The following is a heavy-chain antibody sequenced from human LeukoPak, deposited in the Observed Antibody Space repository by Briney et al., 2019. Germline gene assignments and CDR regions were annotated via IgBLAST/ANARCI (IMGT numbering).Heavy chain of an antibody. Sequence: PSETLSLTCTVSGGSISSGGFYWTWIRQPAGKGLEWIGYIYYSGSTYYNPSLKTRVSISLDTSKNQISLKLTSVTAADTAVYYCARTKKVAYGDYENYFDYWGQGTLVTVSS. J-gene: IGHJ4*02. CDR2: IYYSGST. V-gene: IGHV4-30-4*07. CDR3: ARTKKVAYGDYENYFDY. D-gene: IGHD4-17*01. CDR1: GGSISSGGFY.